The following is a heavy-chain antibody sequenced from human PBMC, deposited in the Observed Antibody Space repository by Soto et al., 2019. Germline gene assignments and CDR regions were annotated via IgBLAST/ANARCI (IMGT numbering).Heavy chain of an antibody. J-gene: IGHJ3*01. CDR2: ISSGSGTI. V-gene: IGHV3-48*01. CDR1: GFTFSSYS. Sequence: EVQLVESGGGLVQPGGSLRLSCAASGFTFSSYSMKWVRQAPGKGLEWVSYISSGSGTIYYADSVKGRFTISRDNAKNSLYLQMNSLRAEDTAVYYCARVGYCSSTSCEGVLKFWGQGTMVTVSS. CDR3: ARVGYCSSTSCEGVLKF. D-gene: IGHD2-2*01.